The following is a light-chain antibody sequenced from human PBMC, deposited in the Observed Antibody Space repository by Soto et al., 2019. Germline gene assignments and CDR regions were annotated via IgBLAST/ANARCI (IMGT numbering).Light chain of an antibody. J-gene: IGKJ5*01. CDR3: QQANSFPIT. CDR2: AAS. Sequence: DIQMTQSPSSLSASVGDRVTITCRASQSISSYLNWYQQKPGKAPKLLIYAASSLQSGVPSRFSGSGSGTDFTLTISSLQPEDFATYYCQQANSFPITLGQGTRLEIK. V-gene: IGKV1-39*01. CDR1: QSISSY.